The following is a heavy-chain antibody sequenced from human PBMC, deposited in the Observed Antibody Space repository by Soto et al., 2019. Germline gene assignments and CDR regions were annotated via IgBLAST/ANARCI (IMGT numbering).Heavy chain of an antibody. CDR2: ISAYNGNT. D-gene: IGHD4-17*01. Sequence: ASVKVSCKASGYTFTSYGISWVRQAPGQGLEWMGWISAYNGNTNYAQKPQGRVTMTTDTSTSTAYMELRSLRSDDTAVYYCARDLSYGGWFDPWGQGTLVTVSS. CDR1: GYTFTSYG. CDR3: ARDLSYGGWFDP. V-gene: IGHV1-18*01. J-gene: IGHJ5*02.